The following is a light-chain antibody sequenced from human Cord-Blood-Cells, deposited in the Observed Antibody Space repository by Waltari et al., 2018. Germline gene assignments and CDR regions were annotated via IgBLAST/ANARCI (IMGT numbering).Light chain of an antibody. CDR2: EVS. CDR1: SSHVGGYNS. V-gene: IGLV2-14*01. J-gene: IGLJ1*01. Sequence: QSALTQTASVSGSPGQSITIPCTGTSSHVGGYNSVSWYQQHPGKAPKLMIYEVSNRPSGVSNRFSGSKSGNTASLTISGLQAEDEADYYCSSYTSSSTLVFGTGTKVTVL. CDR3: SSYTSSSTLV.